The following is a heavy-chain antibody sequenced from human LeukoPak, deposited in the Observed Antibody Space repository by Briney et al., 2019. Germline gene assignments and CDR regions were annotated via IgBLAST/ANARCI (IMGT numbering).Heavy chain of an antibody. D-gene: IGHD3-22*01. J-gene: IGHJ6*03. Sequence: KPSETLSLTCTVSGGSLRSGPYYWGWIRQPPGKGLEWIGTFYYSGSTNYNPSLKSRVTISVDTSKNQFSLKLSSVTAADTAVYYCARAYYYDSSGYRKYYMDVWGKGTTVTISS. CDR2: FYYSGST. CDR1: GGSLRSGPYY. CDR3: ARAYYYDSSGYRKYYMDV. V-gene: IGHV4-39*07.